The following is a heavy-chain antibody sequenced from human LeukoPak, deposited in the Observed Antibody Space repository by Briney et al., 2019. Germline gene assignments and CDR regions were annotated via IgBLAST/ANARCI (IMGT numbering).Heavy chain of an antibody. CDR2: IIPIFGTA. V-gene: IGHV1-69*13. CDR3: ASHYYGSGSYISGFV. Sequence: SVKVSCKASGGTFSSYAISWVRQAPGQGLEWMGGIIPIFGTANYAQKFQGRVTITADESTSTAYMELSSLRSEDTAVYYCASHYYGSGSYISGFVWGKGTTVTISP. J-gene: IGHJ6*04. D-gene: IGHD3-10*01. CDR1: GGTFSSYA.